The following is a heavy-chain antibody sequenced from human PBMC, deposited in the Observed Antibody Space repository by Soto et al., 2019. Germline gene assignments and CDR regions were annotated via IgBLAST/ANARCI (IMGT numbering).Heavy chain of an antibody. J-gene: IGHJ4*02. CDR3: ASGYDFWSGYYTWPY. V-gene: IGHV3-11*01. CDR2: ISSSGSTI. Sequence: LRLSCAASGFTFSDYYMSWIRQAPGKGLEWVSYISSSGSTIYYADSVKGRFTISRDNAKNSLYLQMNSLRAEDTAVYYCASGYDFWSGYYTWPYWGQGTLVTVSS. D-gene: IGHD3-3*01. CDR1: GFTFSDYY.